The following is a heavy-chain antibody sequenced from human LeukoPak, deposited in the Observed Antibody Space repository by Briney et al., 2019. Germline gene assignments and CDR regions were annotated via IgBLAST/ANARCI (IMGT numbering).Heavy chain of an antibody. V-gene: IGHV4-30-4*08. CDR2: IYYSGST. J-gene: IGHJ4*02. CDR3: ARVGRYCSGGSCYSDFDY. D-gene: IGHD2-15*01. CDR1: GGSISSGDYY. Sequence: SETLSLTCTVSGGSISSGDYYWSWIRQPPGKGLEWIGYIYYSGSTYYNPSLKSRVTISVDTSKNQFSLKLSSVTAADTAVYYCARVGRYCSGGSCYSDFDYWGQGTLVTVSS.